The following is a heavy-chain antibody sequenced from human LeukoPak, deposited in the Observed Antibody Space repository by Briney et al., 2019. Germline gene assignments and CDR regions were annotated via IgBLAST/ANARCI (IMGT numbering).Heavy chain of an antibody. CDR3: ATARYSSGWIPLDY. CDR1: GCTFTSYD. V-gene: IGHV1-8*01. J-gene: IGHJ4*02. Sequence: ASVKVSCKASGCTFTSYDINWVRQATGQGLEWLGYMNPNSGYTGYAQKFQGRVTITKDTSASTAYMELSSLRSEDTAVYYCATARYSSGWIPLDYWGQGTLVTVSS. CDR2: MNPNSGYT. D-gene: IGHD6-19*01.